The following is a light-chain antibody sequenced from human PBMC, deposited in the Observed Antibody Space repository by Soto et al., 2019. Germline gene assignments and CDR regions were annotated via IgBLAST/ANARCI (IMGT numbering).Light chain of an antibody. CDR3: QQYDDSIT. Sequence: EIVLTQSPGTLSLSPGESATLSCRASQSVSNNYLAWYQQKPGRAPRLLIYGASNRATGIPDRFSGSGSGTDFTLTISGLEPEDFAVFYCQQYDDSITFGQGTRLEIE. CDR2: GAS. J-gene: IGKJ5*01. V-gene: IGKV3-20*01. CDR1: QSVSNNY.